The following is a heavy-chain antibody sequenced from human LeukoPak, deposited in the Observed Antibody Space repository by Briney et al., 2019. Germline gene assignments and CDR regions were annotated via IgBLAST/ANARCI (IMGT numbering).Heavy chain of an antibody. V-gene: IGHV3-7*01. D-gene: IGHD2-2*01. J-gene: IGHJ5*02. CDR1: GFTFSSYW. CDR2: IKQDGSEK. CDR3: ARGVGYCSSTSCYWWFDP. Sequence: GGSLRLSCAASGFTFSSYWMSWVRQAPGKGLEWVANIKQDGSEKYYVDSVKGRFTISRDNAKNTLYLQMNSLRAEDTAVYYCARGVGYCSSTSCYWWFDPWGQGTLVTVSS.